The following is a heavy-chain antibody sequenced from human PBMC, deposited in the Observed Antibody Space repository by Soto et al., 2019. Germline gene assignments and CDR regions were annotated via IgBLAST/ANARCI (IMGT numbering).Heavy chain of an antibody. CDR1: GYTLTELS. CDR2: FDPEDGET. D-gene: IGHD2-15*01. V-gene: IGHV1-24*01. CDR3: ATDPSFFGGFDFDY. J-gene: IGHJ4*02. Sequence: ASVKVSCKVSGYTLTELSMHWVRQAPGKGLEWMGGFDPEDGETIYAQKFQGRVTMTEDTSTDTAYMELSSLRSEDTAVYYCATDPSFFGGFDFDYWGQGTLVTVS.